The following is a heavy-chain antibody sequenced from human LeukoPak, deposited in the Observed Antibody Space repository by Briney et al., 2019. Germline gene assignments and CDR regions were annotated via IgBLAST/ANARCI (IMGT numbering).Heavy chain of an antibody. CDR3: ARGANIVPAAIQPRGLDY. Sequence: ASVKVSCKASGYTFTSYAMHWVRQAPGQRLEWMGWINAGNGNTKYSQKFQGRVTMTRDTSISTAYMELSRLRSDDTAVYYCARGANIVPAAIQPRGLDYWGQGTLVTVSS. V-gene: IGHV1-3*01. D-gene: IGHD2-2*02. CDR2: INAGNGNT. J-gene: IGHJ4*02. CDR1: GYTFTSYA.